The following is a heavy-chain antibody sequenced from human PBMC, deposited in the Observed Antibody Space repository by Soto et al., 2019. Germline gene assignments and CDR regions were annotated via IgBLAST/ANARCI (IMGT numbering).Heavy chain of an antibody. CDR1: GYSFTNYW. Sequence: GESLKISCKGSGYSFTNYWIGWVRQMPGKGLEWMGIIYPGDSDTRYNPSFQGQVSISVDKSISTAYLQWNSLKASDTAIYYCARRPRAVDREEYHYTMDVWGQGTTVTVSS. CDR2: IYPGDSDT. J-gene: IGHJ6*02. D-gene: IGHD5-12*01. V-gene: IGHV5-51*01. CDR3: ARRPRAVDREEYHYTMDV.